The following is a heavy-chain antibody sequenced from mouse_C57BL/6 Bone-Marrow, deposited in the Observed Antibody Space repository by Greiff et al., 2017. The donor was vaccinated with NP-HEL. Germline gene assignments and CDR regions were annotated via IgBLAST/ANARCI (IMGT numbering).Heavy chain of an antibody. V-gene: IGHV10-3*01. CDR3: VREGYYYGSSYGDMDY. CDR1: GFTFNTYA. D-gene: IGHD1-1*01. CDR2: IRSKSSNYAT. J-gene: IGHJ4*01. Sequence: EAGGGLVQPKGSLKLSCAASGFTFNTYAMHWVRQAPGKGLEWVARIRSKSSNYATYYADSGKDRFTISRDDSQSMLYLQMNNLKTEDTAMYYCVREGYYYGSSYGDMDYWGQGTSVTVSS.